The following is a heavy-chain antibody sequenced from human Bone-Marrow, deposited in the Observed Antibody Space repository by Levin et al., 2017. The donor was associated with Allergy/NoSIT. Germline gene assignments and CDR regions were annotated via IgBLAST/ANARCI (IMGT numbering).Heavy chain of an antibody. CDR1: GASISNYY. D-gene: IGHD3-16*01. Sequence: SETLSLTCTVSGASISNYYWSWIRQPPGKGLEWIAYIYYSGSINYNPSLQSRVTISADTAKNQFSLKLTPVTAADTAVYYCARGCSSSFYGGRWFDPWGQGTLVTVSS. CDR3: ARGCSSSFYGGRWFDP. V-gene: IGHV4-59*01. CDR2: IYYSGSI. J-gene: IGHJ5*02.